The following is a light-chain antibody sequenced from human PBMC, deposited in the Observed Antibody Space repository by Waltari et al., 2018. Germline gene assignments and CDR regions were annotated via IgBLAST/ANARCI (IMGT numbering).Light chain of an antibody. V-gene: IGLV2-14*03. CDR3: NSYTSTSTWV. J-gene: IGLJ3*02. CDR2: DVK. CDR1: SSDVGGYNY. Sequence: QSALTQPASVSGSPGQSITISCTGASSDVGGYNYVSWYQQHPGKAPKPMVYDVKKRPSGVSNRFSGSKSGNTASLTISGLQAEDEADYYCNSYTSTSTWVFGGGTKLTVL.